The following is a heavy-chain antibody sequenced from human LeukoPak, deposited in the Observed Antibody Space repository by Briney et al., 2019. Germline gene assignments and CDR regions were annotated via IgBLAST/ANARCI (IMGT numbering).Heavy chain of an antibody. CDR1: GGSISSYY. CDR2: IYYSGST. CDR3: ARGQYYYDSSGYSGGWFDP. Sequence: SETLSLTCTVSGGSISSYYWSWIRQPPGKGLEWIGYIYYSGSTNYNPSLKSRVTISVDTSKNQFSLKLSSVTAADTAVYYCARGQYYYDSSGYSGGWFDPWGQGTLVTVSS. D-gene: IGHD3-22*01. V-gene: IGHV4-59*01. J-gene: IGHJ5*02.